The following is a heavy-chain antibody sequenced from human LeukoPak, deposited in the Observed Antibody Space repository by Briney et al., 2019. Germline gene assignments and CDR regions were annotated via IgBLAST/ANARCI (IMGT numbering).Heavy chain of an antibody. CDR3: ARDRSAAYYRDYFDY. CDR1: GGSMSSYY. V-gene: IGHV4-4*07. D-gene: IGHD3-22*01. Sequence: SETLSLTCSVSGGSMSSYYWSWIRQPAGKGLEWIGRIYSSESINYSPSLKSRVTMSVDTSKNRFYLKLTSVTAADTALYYCARDRSAAYYRDYFDYWGQGVLVTVSS. J-gene: IGHJ4*02. CDR2: IYSSESI.